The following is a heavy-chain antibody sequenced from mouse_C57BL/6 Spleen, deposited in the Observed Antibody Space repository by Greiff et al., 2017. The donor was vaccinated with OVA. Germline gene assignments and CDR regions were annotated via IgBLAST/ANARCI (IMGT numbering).Heavy chain of an antibody. J-gene: IGHJ2*01. CDR1: GFSFNTYA. D-gene: IGHD3-3*01. CDR2: IRSKSNNYAT. V-gene: IGHV10-1*01. Sequence: EVKLVESGGGLVQPKGSLKLSCAASGFSFNTYAMNWVRQAPGKGLEWVARIRSKSNNYATYYADSVKDRFTISRDDSESMLYLQMNNLKTEDTAMYYCVRHGEGLYLDYWGQGTTLTVSS. CDR3: VRHGEGLYLDY.